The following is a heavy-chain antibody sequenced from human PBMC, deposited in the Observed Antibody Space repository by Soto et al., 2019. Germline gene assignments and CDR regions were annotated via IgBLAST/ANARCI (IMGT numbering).Heavy chain of an antibody. Sequence: QVQLHESGPGLVKPSQTLSLTCTVSGVSISSYYWSWIRQPPGKGLEWIGYIYYSVSTNYNPSLKSRVTMSVDTSKNQFSLKLTSVTAADTAVYYCARHAGTDYDDLFDYWGQGTLVTVSS. D-gene: IGHD4-17*01. CDR2: IYYSVST. CDR1: GVSISSYY. J-gene: IGHJ4*02. V-gene: IGHV4-59*08. CDR3: ARHAGTDYDDLFDY.